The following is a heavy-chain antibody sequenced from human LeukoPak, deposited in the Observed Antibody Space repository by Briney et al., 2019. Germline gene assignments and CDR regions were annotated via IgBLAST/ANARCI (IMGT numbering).Heavy chain of an antibody. CDR1: GFTFSDYY. CDR3: AWVVVPRSYYYMDV. D-gene: IGHD2-15*01. V-gene: IGHV4-38-2*01. Sequence: GSLRLSCAASGFTFSDYYMSWIRQPPGKGLEWIGSIYYSGSTYYNPSLKSRVTISVDTSKNQFSLKLSSVTAADTAVYYCAWVVVPRSYYYMDVWGKEPRSPSP. J-gene: IGHJ6*03. CDR2: IYYSGST.